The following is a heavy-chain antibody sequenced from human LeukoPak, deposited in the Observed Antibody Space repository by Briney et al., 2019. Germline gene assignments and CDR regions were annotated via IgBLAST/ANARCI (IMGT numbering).Heavy chain of an antibody. V-gene: IGHV3-23*01. D-gene: IGHD5-18*01. CDR3: AKDRGYHVDTGTINF. J-gene: IGHJ4*02. CDR1: GLSFGAHA. CDR2: VGGGGQRT. Sequence: PGGSLRLSCAASGLSFGAHAMHWVRQAPGMGLEWVSGVGGGGQRTHYADSVKGRFTISRDNSKNTLYLQMNSLRAEDTAIYYCAKDRGYHVDTGTINFWGQGTLVTVSS.